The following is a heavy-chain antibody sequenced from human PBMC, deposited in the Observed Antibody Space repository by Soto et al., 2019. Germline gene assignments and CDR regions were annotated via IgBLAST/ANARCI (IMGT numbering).Heavy chain of an antibody. V-gene: IGHV3-74*01. CDR2: INSDGTST. Sequence: EVQLVESGGGLVQPGGSLRLPCAGSGFTFNTYWIHWVRQAPGKGLVWFSCINSDGTSTRYADSVKGRFTISRDNAKNTLYLQMNSLRTEDTAVYYCARGRYYGMDVWGQGTTVTVSS. J-gene: IGHJ6*02. CDR1: GFTFNTYW. CDR3: ARGRYYGMDV.